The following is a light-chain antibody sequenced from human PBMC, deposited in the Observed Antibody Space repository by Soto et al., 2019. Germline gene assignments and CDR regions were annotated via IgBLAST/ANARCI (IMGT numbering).Light chain of an antibody. J-gene: IGKJ1*01. CDR2: GAS. Sequence: EIVLTQSPGTLSLSPGERATLSCRASQSVSSSYLAWYQQKPGQAPRLFIYGASSRATGIPDRFSGSGSGTDFTLTISRLEPEDFAVYYSQQYGSSPTWTFGQGTQVEIK. CDR3: QQYGSSPTWT. CDR1: QSVSSSY. V-gene: IGKV3-20*01.